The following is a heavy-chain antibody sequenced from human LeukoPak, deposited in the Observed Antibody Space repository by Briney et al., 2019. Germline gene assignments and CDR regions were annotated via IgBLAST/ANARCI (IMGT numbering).Heavy chain of an antibody. Sequence: SETLSLTCAVYGGSFSSYYFSWIRQPPGKGLVWIGEINHIGNTNYNPSLKSRVTISVDTSKNQFSLKLTSVTAADAADYYCARGFGDWGLSWFDPWGQGTLVTVSS. CDR3: ARGFGDWGLSWFDP. CDR1: GGSFSSYY. CDR2: INHIGNT. V-gene: IGHV4-34*01. J-gene: IGHJ5*02. D-gene: IGHD3-10*01.